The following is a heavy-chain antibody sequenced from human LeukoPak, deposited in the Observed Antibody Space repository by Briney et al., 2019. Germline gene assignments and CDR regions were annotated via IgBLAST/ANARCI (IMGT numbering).Heavy chain of an antibody. CDR2: IYPGDSDT. Sequence: GESLKISCKGSGYIFTTYWIACVRQMPGKGLGWMGLIYPGDSDTRYSPSFQGQVTISADKSISTAYLQWSSLEASDIAMYYCARHGGSYDYDSWGQGTLVTVSS. CDR3: ARHGGSYDYDS. J-gene: IGHJ4*02. V-gene: IGHV5-51*01. CDR1: GYIFTTYW. D-gene: IGHD5-12*01.